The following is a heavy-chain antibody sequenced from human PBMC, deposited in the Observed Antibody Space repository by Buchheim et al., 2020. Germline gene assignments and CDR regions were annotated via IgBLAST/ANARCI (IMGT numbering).Heavy chain of an antibody. CDR2: IGTAGDT. D-gene: IGHD3-10*01. CDR3: TRWFGELWDWYFDL. Sequence: EVQLVESGGGLVQPGGSLRLSCAASGFTFSSYDMHWIRQATGKGLEWVSAIGTAGDTYYPGSVKGRFTISREYAKNSLYLQMNSLRAGDTAVYYCTRWFGELWDWYFDLWGRGTL. V-gene: IGHV3-13*04. J-gene: IGHJ2*01. CDR1: GFTFSSYD.